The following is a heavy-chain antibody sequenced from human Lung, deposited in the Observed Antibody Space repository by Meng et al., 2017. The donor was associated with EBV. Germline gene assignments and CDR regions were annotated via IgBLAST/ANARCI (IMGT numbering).Heavy chain of an antibody. D-gene: IGHD5-18*01. J-gene: IGHJ4*02. V-gene: IGHV4-31*01. Sequence: QVQLQESGPGLVKPSQTLSLSCTVSGGSISSGGHYWSWIRQHPGKGLEWIGYIYYSGSTYYNPSLKSLVSISVDTSNNQFYLKLSSVTAADTAVYYCARAVDTGYFDYWGQGTLVTVSS. CDR2: IYYSGST. CDR1: GGSISSGGHY. CDR3: ARAVDTGYFDY.